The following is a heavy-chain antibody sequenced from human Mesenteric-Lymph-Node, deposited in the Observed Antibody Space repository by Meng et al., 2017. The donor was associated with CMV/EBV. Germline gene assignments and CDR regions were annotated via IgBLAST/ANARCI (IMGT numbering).Heavy chain of an antibody. V-gene: IGHV1-2*02. CDR1: GYTFTGYY. J-gene: IGHJ1*01. CDR2: INPNSGGT. CDR3: ATQDIVVVPAAIP. Sequence: ASVKVSCKASGYTFTGYYMHWVRQAPGQGLEWMGWINPNSGGTNYAQKFQGRVTMTRDTSISTAYMELSRLRSDDTAVYHCATQDIVVVPAAIPWGQGTLVTVSS. D-gene: IGHD2-2*02.